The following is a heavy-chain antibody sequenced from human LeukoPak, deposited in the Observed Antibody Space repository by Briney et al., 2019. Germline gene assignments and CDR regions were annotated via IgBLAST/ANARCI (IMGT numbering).Heavy chain of an antibody. CDR1: GGSFSGYY. Sequence: SETLSLTCAVYGGSFSGYYWTWIRQPPGKGLEWIGEINHSGSTNYNPSLKSRVTISVDTSKNQFSLKLSSVTAADTALYYCARAEVLLSYGHNKHCLDVWGQGTTVTVSS. V-gene: IGHV4-34*01. D-gene: IGHD3-10*01. CDR2: INHSGST. CDR3: ARAEVLLSYGHNKHCLDV. J-gene: IGHJ6*02.